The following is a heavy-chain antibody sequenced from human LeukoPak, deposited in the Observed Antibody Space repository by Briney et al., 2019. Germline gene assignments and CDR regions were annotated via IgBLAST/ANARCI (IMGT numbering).Heavy chain of an antibody. CDR3: TRGDCSGGSCYLLDP. CDR2: IRGKAYGGTT. CDR1: GFAFRTYA. Sequence: GGSLRLSCAASGFAFRTYAMSWVRQAPGKGLEWVGFIRGKAYGGTTEYAASVKGRFTISRDDSKSIAYLQMNSLKTEDTAVYYCTRGDCSGGSCYLLDPWGQGTLVTVSS. D-gene: IGHD2-15*01. V-gene: IGHV3-49*04. J-gene: IGHJ5*02.